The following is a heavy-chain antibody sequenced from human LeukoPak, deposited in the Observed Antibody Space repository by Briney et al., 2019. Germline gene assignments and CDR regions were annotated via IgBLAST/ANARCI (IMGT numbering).Heavy chain of an antibody. V-gene: IGHV3-30*04. CDR3: ARAVVDKEDLDY. Sequence: PGGSLRLSCAASGFTFSIYAIHWVRQAPGKGLEWVAVISHDGSTKYYADSVKGRFTISRDNSKNTLYLQMDTLGAEDTAVYYCARAVVDKEDLDYWGQGTLVTVSS. CDR1: GFTFSIYA. CDR2: ISHDGSTK. D-gene: IGHD3-22*01. J-gene: IGHJ4*02.